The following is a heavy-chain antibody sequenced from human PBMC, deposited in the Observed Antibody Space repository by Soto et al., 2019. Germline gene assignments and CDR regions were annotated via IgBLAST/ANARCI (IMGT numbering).Heavy chain of an antibody. Sequence: PSETLSLTCAVPGGSISSGGYSWSWIRQPPGKGLEWIGYIYHSGSTYYNPSLKSRVTISVDRSKNQFSLKLSSVTAADTAVYYCARSDILTGYPYYFDYWGQGTLVTVSS. J-gene: IGHJ4*02. CDR1: GGSISSGGYS. V-gene: IGHV4-30-2*01. D-gene: IGHD3-9*01. CDR2: IYHSGST. CDR3: ARSDILTGYPYYFDY.